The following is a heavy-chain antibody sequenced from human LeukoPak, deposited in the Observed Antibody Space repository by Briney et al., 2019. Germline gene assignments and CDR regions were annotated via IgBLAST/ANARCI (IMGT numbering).Heavy chain of an antibody. V-gene: IGHV4-38-2*02. CDR3: ARRRGTMVRGPLAFWFDP. D-gene: IGHD3-10*01. CDR1: GYSISSGYY. J-gene: IGHJ5*02. CDR2: INHSGST. Sequence: SETLSLTCTVSGYSISSGYYWSWIRQPPGKGLEWIGEINHSGSTNYNPSLKSRVTISVDTSKNQFSLKLSSVTAADTAVYYCARRRGTMVRGPLAFWFDPWGQGTLVTVSS.